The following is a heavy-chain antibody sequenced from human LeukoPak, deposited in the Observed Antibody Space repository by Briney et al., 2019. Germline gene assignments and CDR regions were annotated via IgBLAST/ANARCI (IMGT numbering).Heavy chain of an antibody. V-gene: IGHV4-34*01. Sequence: PGGSLRLSCAASGFTFSSYTMSWVRQPPGKGLEWIGDINHSGSTNYNPSLKSRVTISVDTSKNQFSLKLSSVTAADTAVYYCARATYYYDSSGPRPDYFDYWGQGTLVIVSS. CDR1: GFTFSSYT. J-gene: IGHJ4*02. CDR2: INHSGST. CDR3: ARATYYYDSSGPRPDYFDY. D-gene: IGHD3-22*01.